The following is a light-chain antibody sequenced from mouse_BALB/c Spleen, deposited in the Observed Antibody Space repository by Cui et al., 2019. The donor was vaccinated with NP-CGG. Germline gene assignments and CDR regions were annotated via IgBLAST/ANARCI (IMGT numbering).Light chain of an antibody. CDR2: GTN. Sequence: QADATQGSALTTSPGETVTLTCRSSTGAVTTSNYANWVQEKPDHLFTGLIGGTNNRAPGVPARFSGSLIGDKAALTITGAQTEDEAIYFCALWYSNHWVFGGGTKLTVL. V-gene: IGLV1*01. J-gene: IGLJ1*01. CDR1: TGAVTTSNY. CDR3: ALWYSNHWV.